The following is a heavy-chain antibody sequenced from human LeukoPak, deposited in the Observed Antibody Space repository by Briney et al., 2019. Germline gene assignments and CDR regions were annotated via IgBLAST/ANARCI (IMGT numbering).Heavy chain of an antibody. CDR1: GFTFSSYA. Sequence: GGSLRLSCSACGFTFSSYALHWVRQARGKALDYVSSFSTNGFYTYYAHSVKGRFPISRDNSKNTLYLQTSSLRTEDTAVYDCVRGPGGYDYVNFGGGAFDYWGQGTLVTVPS. D-gene: IGHD5-12*01. V-gene: IGHV3-64D*06. CDR3: VRGPGGYDYVNFGGGAFDY. J-gene: IGHJ4*02. CDR2: FSTNGFYT.